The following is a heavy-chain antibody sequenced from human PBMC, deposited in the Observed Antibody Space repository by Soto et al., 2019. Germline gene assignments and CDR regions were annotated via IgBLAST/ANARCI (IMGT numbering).Heavy chain of an antibody. CDR3: ARDRDGYPLFRLDY. Sequence: ASVKVSCKASGGTFSSYAISWVRQAPGQGLEWMGGIIPIFGTANYAQKFQGRVTITADESRSTAYMELSSLRSEDTAVYYCARDRDGYPLFRLDYWGQGTLVTVSS. CDR1: GGTFSSYA. V-gene: IGHV1-69*13. D-gene: IGHD5-12*01. J-gene: IGHJ4*02. CDR2: IIPIFGTA.